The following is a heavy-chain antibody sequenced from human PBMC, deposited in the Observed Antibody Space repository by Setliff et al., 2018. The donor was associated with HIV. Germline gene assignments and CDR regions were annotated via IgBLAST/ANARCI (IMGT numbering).Heavy chain of an antibody. D-gene: IGHD4-17*01. V-gene: IGHV7-4-1*02. J-gene: IGHJ5*02. Sequence: SVKVSCKASGYTFINYAMNWVRQAPGQGLEWMGWINTHTGSPTYAQAFTGRFVFSVDTSVSTAYLQISSLKAEDTAVYYCARALYGDYGGDINWFDPWGQGTLVTVSS. CDR1: GYTFINYA. CDR3: ARALYGDYGGDINWFDP. CDR2: INTHTGSP.